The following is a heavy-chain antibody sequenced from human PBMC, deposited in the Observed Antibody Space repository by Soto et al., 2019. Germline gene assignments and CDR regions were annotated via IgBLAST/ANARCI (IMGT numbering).Heavy chain of an antibody. V-gene: IGHV6-1*01. Sequence: QTLSLTCAISGDSVSSNSAAWNWIRQSPSRGLEWLGRTYYRSKWYNDYAVSVKSRITINPDTSKNQFSLQLNSVTPEDTAVYYCARDYEELLWFGELLLYGMDVWGQGTTVTVSS. CDR1: GDSVSSNSAA. CDR3: ARDYEELLWFGELLLYGMDV. J-gene: IGHJ6*02. CDR2: TYYRSKWYN. D-gene: IGHD3-10*01.